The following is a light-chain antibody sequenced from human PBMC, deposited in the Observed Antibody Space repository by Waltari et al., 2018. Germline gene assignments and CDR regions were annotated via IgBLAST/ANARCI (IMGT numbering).Light chain of an antibody. CDR3: QQYNRWPPIT. V-gene: IGKV3-15*01. CDR1: QSVASN. Sequence: EVVMTQSPATLSLFPGERATLSCRASQSVASNLAWYQQKPDQAPRLLIYEASTRATGISARFRGSGSGTEFTLTISSLQSEDSAVYYCQQYNRWPPITFGQGTRLEIK. CDR2: EAS. J-gene: IGKJ5*01.